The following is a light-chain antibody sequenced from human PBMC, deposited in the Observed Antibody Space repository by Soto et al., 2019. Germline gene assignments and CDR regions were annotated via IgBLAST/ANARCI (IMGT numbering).Light chain of an antibody. CDR2: AAS. J-gene: IGKJ4*01. CDR1: QGISRY. Sequence: IQLTQSPSSLSASVGDSVTIACRASQGISRYLAWYQQKPGRAPQLPISAASTLQSGVPSRFSGSGSGTHFTLVISSLQPEDFGTYYCQQLNTYPVTFGGGTKVDIK. V-gene: IGKV1-9*01. CDR3: QQLNTYPVT.